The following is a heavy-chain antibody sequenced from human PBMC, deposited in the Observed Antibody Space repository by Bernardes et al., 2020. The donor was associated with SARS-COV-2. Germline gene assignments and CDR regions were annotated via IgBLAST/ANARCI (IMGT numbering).Heavy chain of an antibody. V-gene: IGHV4-34*01. J-gene: IGHJ5*02. CDR1: GGSFSGYY. Sequence: TLSLTCAVYGGSFSGYYWSWIRQPPGKGLEWIGEINHSGSTNYNPSLKSRVTISVDTSKNQFSLKLSSVTAADTAVYYCARMVPAANNWFDPWGQGTLVTVSS. CDR3: ARMVPAANNWFDP. CDR2: INHSGST. D-gene: IGHD2-2*01.